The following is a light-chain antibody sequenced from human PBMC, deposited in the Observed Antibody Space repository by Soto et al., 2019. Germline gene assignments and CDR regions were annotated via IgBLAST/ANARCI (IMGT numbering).Light chain of an antibody. V-gene: IGKV3-20*01. Sequence: EIVLTQSPGTLSLSAGGRATLSCRASQIISSTDLAWYQQKPGLAPRLLIYGASSRDTGIPDRFSGSGSGTDFTLTISRLEPEDFAVYYCQQSGSSPWTFGQGTKVEIK. CDR1: QIISSTD. CDR2: GAS. J-gene: IGKJ1*01. CDR3: QQSGSSPWT.